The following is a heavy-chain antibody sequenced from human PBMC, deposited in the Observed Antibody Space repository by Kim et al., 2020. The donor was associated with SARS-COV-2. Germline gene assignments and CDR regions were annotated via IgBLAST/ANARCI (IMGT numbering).Heavy chain of an antibody. CDR2: ISWDGGST. J-gene: IGHJ4*02. V-gene: IGHV3-43*01. D-gene: IGHD3-16*01. CDR1: GFTFDDYT. Sequence: GGSLRLSCAASGFTFDDYTMHWVRQAPGKGLEWVSLISWDGGSTYYADSVKGRFTISRDNSKNSLYLQMNSLRTEDTALYYCAKGAHAYLGPGEFDYWGQGTLVTVSS. CDR3: AKGAHAYLGPGEFDY.